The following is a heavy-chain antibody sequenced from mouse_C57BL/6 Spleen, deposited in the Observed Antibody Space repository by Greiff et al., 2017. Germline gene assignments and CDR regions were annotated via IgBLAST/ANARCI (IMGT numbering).Heavy chain of an antibody. J-gene: IGHJ4*01. CDR1: GYTFTSYW. V-gene: IGHV1-50*01. CDR3: ARLDYYGSSYAMDY. D-gene: IGHD1-1*01. Sequence: QVQLQQPGAELVKPGASVKLSCKASGYTFTSYWMQWVKQRPGQGLEWIGEIDPSDSYTNYNQKFKGKATLTVDTSSSTAYMQLSSLTSEDSAVSYCARLDYYGSSYAMDYWGQGTSVTVSS. CDR2: IDPSDSYT.